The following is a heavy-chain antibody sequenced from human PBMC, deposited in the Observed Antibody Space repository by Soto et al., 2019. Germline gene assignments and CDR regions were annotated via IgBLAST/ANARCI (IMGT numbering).Heavy chain of an antibody. CDR3: ARNVLRFLEWFPNYYMDV. V-gene: IGHV4-59*12. CDR1: GGSISSYY. CDR2: IYYSGST. D-gene: IGHD3-3*01. Sequence: SETLSLTCTVSGGSISSYYWSWIRQPPGKGLEWIGYIYYSGSTNYNPSLKSRVTISVDTSKNQFSLKLSSVTAADTAVYYCARNVLRFLEWFPNYYMDVWGKGTTVTAP. J-gene: IGHJ6*03.